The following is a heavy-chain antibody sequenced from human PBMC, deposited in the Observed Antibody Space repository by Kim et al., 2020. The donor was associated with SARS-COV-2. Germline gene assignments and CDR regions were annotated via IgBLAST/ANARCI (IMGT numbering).Heavy chain of an antibody. CDR3: ARQRGDYYYYGMDV. V-gene: IGHV5-51*01. Sequence: PSFQGQFTISADKSISTAYLQWSSLKASDTAMYYCARQRGDYYYYGMDVWGQGTTVTVSS. D-gene: IGHD3-16*01. J-gene: IGHJ6*02.